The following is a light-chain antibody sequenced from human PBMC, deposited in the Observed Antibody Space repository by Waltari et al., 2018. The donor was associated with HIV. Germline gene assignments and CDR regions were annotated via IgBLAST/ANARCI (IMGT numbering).Light chain of an antibody. CDR3: QQYDSYPWT. CDR2: KAS. V-gene: IGKV1-5*03. CDR1: QSISSW. Sequence: DIQMTQSPSTLSASVRDRVTITCRASQSISSWLAWYQQKQGKAPKLLIYKASSLESGVPSRFSGSGSGTEFTLTISSLQPDDFATYYCQQYDSYPWTFGQGTKVEIK. J-gene: IGKJ1*01.